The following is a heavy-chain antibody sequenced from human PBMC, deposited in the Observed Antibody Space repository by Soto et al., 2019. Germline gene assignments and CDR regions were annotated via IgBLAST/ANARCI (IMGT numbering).Heavy chain of an antibody. J-gene: IGHJ6*02. CDR1: GYTFTGYY. D-gene: IGHD1-26*01. CDR3: ARVPIDGFNYYGMDV. Sequence: ASVKVSCKASGYTFTGYYMHWVRQAPGQGLEWMGWINPNSGGTNYAQKFQGWVTMTRDTSISTAYMELSRLRSDDTALYYCARVPIDGFNYYGMDVWGQGTTVTVSS. CDR2: INPNSGGT. V-gene: IGHV1-2*04.